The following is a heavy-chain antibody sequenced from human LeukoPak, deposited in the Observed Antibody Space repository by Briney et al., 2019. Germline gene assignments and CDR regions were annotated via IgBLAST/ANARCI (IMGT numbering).Heavy chain of an antibody. J-gene: IGHJ4*02. V-gene: IGHV3-23*01. Sequence: GGSLRLSCAASGFTFSSYAMSWVRQAPGKGLEWVSAISGSGGSTYYADSVKGRFTTSRDNSKNTLYLQMNSLRAEDTAVYYCAKDRDIVVVPAAISYFDYWGQGTLVTVSS. D-gene: IGHD2-2*02. CDR2: ISGSGGST. CDR1: GFTFSSYA. CDR3: AKDRDIVVVPAAISYFDY.